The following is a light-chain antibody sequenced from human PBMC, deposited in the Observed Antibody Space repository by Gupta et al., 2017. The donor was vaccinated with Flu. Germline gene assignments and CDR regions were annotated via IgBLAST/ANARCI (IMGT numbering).Light chain of an antibody. CDR3: QQYNNWPIT. CDR2: GPS. J-gene: IGKJ5*01. V-gene: IGKV3-15*01. CDR1: QSVSSD. Sequence: EIVMTQSPATLSVSPGERATLSCRASQSVSSDLAWYQQKPGQTPRLLIYGPSTRATGIQARFSGSGSGTEFTLTISSLQSEDFAVYYCQQYNNWPITFGQGTRLEIK.